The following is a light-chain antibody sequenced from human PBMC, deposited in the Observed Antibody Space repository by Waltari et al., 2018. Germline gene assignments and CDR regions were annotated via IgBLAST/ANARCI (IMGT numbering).Light chain of an antibody. J-gene: IGLJ3*02. CDR2: GNY. CDR3: AAWDDRLNGGV. Sequence: QSVLTQPPSASGTPGQTVTISCSGGSSNLGTNTVNWYRQVPGAAPKLLIYGNYQRPPGLPARFSGSKSGTSASLAISGLQSEDEADYYCAAWDDRLNGGVFGGGTKLTVL. CDR1: SSNLGTNT. V-gene: IGLV1-44*01.